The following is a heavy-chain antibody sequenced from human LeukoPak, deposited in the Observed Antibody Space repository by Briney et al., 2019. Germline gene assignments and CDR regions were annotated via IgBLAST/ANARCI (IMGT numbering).Heavy chain of an antibody. CDR2: INPNSGGT. J-gene: IGHJ4*02. V-gene: IGHV1-2*02. CDR3: ASSRYCSSTSCSHPALGY. CDR1: GYTFTGYY. Sequence: ASVKASCKAYGYTFTGYYMHWVRQAPGQGLEWMGWINPNSGGTNYAQKFQGRVTMTRDTSISTAYMELSRLRSDDTAVYHCASSRYCSSTSCSHPALGYWGQGTLVTVSS. D-gene: IGHD2-2*01.